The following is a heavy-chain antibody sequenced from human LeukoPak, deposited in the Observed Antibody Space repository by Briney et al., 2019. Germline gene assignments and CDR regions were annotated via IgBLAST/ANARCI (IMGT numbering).Heavy chain of an antibody. V-gene: IGHV4-30-2*01. Sequence: SQTLSLTCAVSGGSISSGGYSWSWIRQPPGKGLEWIGYIYHSGSTYYNPSLKGRATISVDRSKNQFSLKLSSVTAADTAVYYCARAPYYYDSSGYHYYYGMDVWGQGTTVTVSS. CDR1: GGSISSGGYS. D-gene: IGHD3-22*01. CDR3: ARAPYYYDSSGYHYYYGMDV. CDR2: IYHSGST. J-gene: IGHJ6*02.